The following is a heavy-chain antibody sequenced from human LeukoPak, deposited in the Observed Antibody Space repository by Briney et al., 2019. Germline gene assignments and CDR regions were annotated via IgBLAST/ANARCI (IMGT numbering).Heavy chain of an antibody. CDR1: GYTFTGYY. CDR2: INPNSGGT. D-gene: IGHD3-10*01. J-gene: IGHJ4*02. Sequence: ASVKVSCKASGYTFTGYYMHWVRQAPGQGLEWMGWINPNSGGTNYAQKFQGRVTMTRDTSISTAYMELSRLRSDDTAVYYCARDPGNYYGSGSYFQPPYNGLDYWDQGTLVTVSS. CDR3: ARDPGNYYGSGSYFQPPYNGLDY. V-gene: IGHV1-2*02.